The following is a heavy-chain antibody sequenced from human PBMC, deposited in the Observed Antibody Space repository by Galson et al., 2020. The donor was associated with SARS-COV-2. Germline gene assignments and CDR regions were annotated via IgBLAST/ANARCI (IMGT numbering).Heavy chain of an antibody. J-gene: IGHJ1*01. CDR2: ISYDGSNK. CDR1: GFTFSSYA. V-gene: IGHV3-30-3*01. Sequence: GGSLRLSCAASGFTFSSYAMHWVRQAPGKGLEWVAVISYDGSNKYYADSVKGRFTISRDNSKNTLYLQMNSLRAEDTAVYYCARGEVLLWFRELHHSEYFQHWGQGTLVTVSS. D-gene: IGHD3-10*01. CDR3: ARGEVLLWFRELHHSEYFQH.